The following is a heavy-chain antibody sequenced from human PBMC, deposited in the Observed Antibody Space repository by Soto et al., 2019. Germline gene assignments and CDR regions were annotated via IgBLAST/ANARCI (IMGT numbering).Heavy chain of an antibody. CDR3: ARRLRWTTFDY. V-gene: IGHV4-34*01. Sequence: SETLSLTCAVYGGYFSGYYWSWIRQPPGKGLEWIGEINHSGSTNYNPSLKSRVTISVDTSKNQFSLKLSSVTAADTAVYYCARRLRWTTFDYWGQGTLVTVSS. J-gene: IGHJ4*02. D-gene: IGHD4-17*01. CDR1: GGYFSGYY. CDR2: INHSGST.